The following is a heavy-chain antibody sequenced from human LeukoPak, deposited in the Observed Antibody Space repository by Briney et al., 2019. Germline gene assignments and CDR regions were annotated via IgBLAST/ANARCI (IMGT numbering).Heavy chain of an antibody. J-gene: IGHJ4*02. V-gene: IGHV3-30*04. CDR3: ARSVGATFAFDY. CDR2: ISYDSRSE. D-gene: IGHD1-26*01. Sequence: GKSMRLSCAASGFTFSSFAMHWVRQAPGKGLEWVALISYDSRSEYCADSVKGRFTISRDNSENTLYLQMNSLRAEDTAVYYCARSVGATFAFDYWGQGTLVTVSS. CDR1: GFTFSSFA.